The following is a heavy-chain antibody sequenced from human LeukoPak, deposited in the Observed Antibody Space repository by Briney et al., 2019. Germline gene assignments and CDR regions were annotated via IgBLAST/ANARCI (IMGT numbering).Heavy chain of an antibody. Sequence: GGSLRLSCAVSGFTFSSYCMHWVRQAPGKGLVWVSRVDTDGSSTTYADSVKGRFTISRDNAKNTPYLQMNSLRAEDTAVYYCARVGYCSGGSRHSPHHYYGMDAGGQGTTVTVSS. CDR2: VDTDGSST. V-gene: IGHV3-74*03. D-gene: IGHD2-15*01. CDR1: GFTFSSYC. CDR3: ARVGYCSGGSRHSPHHYYGMDA. J-gene: IGHJ6*02.